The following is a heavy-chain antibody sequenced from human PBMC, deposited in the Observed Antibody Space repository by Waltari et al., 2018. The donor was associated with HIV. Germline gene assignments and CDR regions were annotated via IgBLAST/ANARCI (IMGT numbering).Heavy chain of an antibody. D-gene: IGHD2-15*01. Sequence: QVQLVESGGGVVQPGRSLRLSFAASGFTFSSYGMHWVRQAPGKGLWWWTVIWYDGTNKYYGDSVKGRFTISRDNSKNTLYLQMNSLRAEDTAVYYCARDRSEGGGYYYYGLDVWGQGTTVTVSS. CDR2: IWYDGTNK. CDR3: ARDRSEGGGYYYYGLDV. CDR1: GFTFSSYG. J-gene: IGHJ6*02. V-gene: IGHV3-33*01.